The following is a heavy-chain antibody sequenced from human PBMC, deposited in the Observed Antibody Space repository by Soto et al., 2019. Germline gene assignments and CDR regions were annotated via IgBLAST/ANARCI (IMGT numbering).Heavy chain of an antibody. Sequence: QVQLQESGPGLVKPSQTLSLTCTVSGGSISSGGYYWSWIRQHPGKGLEWIGYIYYIGSTYYNPSLKSRVTISVDTSKNQFSLKLSSVTAADTAVYYCARDRRFRGFYGMDVWGQGTTVTVSS. CDR2: IYYIGST. D-gene: IGHD3-10*01. CDR3: ARDRRFRGFYGMDV. J-gene: IGHJ6*02. V-gene: IGHV4-31*03. CDR1: GGSISSGGYY.